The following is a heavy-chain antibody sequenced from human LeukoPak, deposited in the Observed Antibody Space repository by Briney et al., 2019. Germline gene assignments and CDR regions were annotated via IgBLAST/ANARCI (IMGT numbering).Heavy chain of an antibody. D-gene: IGHD2-15*01. CDR3: AKHIVVVVAATNY. CDR2: ISGSGGST. V-gene: IGHV3-23*01. Sequence: GGSLRLSCAASGFTFSSYAMSLVRQAPGKGLEWVSGISGSGGSTYYADSVKGRFTISRDNSKNTLYLQMNSLRAEDTAVYYCAKHIVVVVAATNYWGQGTLVTVSS. J-gene: IGHJ4*02. CDR1: GFTFSSYA.